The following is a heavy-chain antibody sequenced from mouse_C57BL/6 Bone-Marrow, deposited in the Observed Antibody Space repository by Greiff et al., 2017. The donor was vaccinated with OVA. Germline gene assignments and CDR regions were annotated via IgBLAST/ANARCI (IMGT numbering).Heavy chain of an antibody. Sequence: QVQLKESGAELVKPGASVKISCKASGYAFSSYWMNWVKQRPGKGLEWIGQIYPGDGDTNYNGKFKGKATLTADKSSSTAYMQLSSLPSEDSAVYFCANYGSSYGFAYWGQGTLVTVSA. CDR2: IYPGDGDT. J-gene: IGHJ3*01. CDR1: GYAFSSYW. V-gene: IGHV1-80*01. D-gene: IGHD1-1*01. CDR3: ANYGSSYGFAY.